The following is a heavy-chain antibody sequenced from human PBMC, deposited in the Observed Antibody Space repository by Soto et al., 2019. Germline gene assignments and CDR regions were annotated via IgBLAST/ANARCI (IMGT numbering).Heavy chain of an antibody. D-gene: IGHD6-13*01. Sequence: EVQLLESGGGLVQPGWSLRLSCAASGFTFSSYAMSWVRQAPGKGLEWVSVISGSGDSTDYADSVKGRFTISRDNSQNTLYLQMNSLRAEDTAVYYCAKRGSSSYLDYWGQGTRVTVSS. J-gene: IGHJ4*02. V-gene: IGHV3-23*01. CDR3: AKRGSSSYLDY. CDR2: ISGSGDST. CDR1: GFTFSSYA.